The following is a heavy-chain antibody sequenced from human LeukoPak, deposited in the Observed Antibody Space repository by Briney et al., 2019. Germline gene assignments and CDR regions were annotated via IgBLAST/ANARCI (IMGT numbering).Heavy chain of an antibody. CDR1: GFTFDDYA. CDR2: ISGSGGST. Sequence: GGSLRLSCAASGFTFDDYAMHWVRQAPGKGLEWVSAISGSGGSTYYADSVKGRFTISRDNSKNTLYLQMNSLRAEDTAVYYCAKALVGDYYDSSGYYASLTAFDYWGQGTLVTVSS. CDR3: AKALVGDYYDSSGYYASLTAFDY. J-gene: IGHJ4*02. D-gene: IGHD3-22*01. V-gene: IGHV3-23*01.